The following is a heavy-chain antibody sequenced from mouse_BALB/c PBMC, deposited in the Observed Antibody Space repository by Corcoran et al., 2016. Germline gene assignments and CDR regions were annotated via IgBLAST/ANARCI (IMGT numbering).Heavy chain of an antibody. V-gene: IGHV8-12*01. CDR1: GVSLSTPGMG. Sequence: QVTLNESGPGILQPSQTLSLPCSFSGVSLSTPGMGVSWFRQPAGTGLEWLAHIYWDDDKRYNPSLKSRLTISKETSRNQVFLKITSVDTADTATYYCARSQLGQRGGFAYWGQGTLVTVSA. CDR3: ARSQLGQRGGFAY. CDR2: IYWDDDK. J-gene: IGHJ3*01. D-gene: IGHD4-1*02.